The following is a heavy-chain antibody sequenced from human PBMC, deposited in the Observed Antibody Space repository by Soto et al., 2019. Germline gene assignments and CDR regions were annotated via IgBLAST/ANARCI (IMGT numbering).Heavy chain of an antibody. CDR1: GGSISSYY. CDR3: GGKNYDSSGYFDY. CDR2: MYYSGST. V-gene: IGHV4-59*01. Sequence: SETLSLTCTVSGGSISSYYWSWIRQPPGKGLEWIGYMYYSGSTNYNPSLKSRVTISVDTSKNQFSLKLSSVTAADTAVYYCGGKNYDSSGYFDYCGQGTLLTVSS. D-gene: IGHD3-22*01. J-gene: IGHJ4*02.